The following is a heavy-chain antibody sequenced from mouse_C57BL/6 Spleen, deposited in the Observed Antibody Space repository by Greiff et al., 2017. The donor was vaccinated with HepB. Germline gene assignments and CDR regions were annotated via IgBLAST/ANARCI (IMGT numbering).Heavy chain of an antibody. CDR1: GYTFTSYG. CDR2: IYPRSGNT. J-gene: IGHJ3*01. V-gene: IGHV1-81*01. D-gene: IGHD2-4*01. CDR3: AIDYDYDDWFAY. Sequence: QVQLQQSGAELARPGASVKLSCKASGYTFTSYGISWVKQRTGQGLEWIGEIYPRSGNTYYNEKFKGKATLTADKSSSTAYMELRSLTSEDSGVYFCAIDYDYDDWFAYRGQGTLVTGSA.